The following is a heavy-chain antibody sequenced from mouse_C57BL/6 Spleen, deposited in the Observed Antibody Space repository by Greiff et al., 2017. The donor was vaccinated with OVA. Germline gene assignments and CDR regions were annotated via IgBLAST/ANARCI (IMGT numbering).Heavy chain of an antibody. CDR2: ISSGGDYI. CDR1: GFTFSSYA. CDR3: TREGSSYVGFAY. J-gene: IGHJ3*01. V-gene: IGHV5-9-1*02. Sequence: EVKLVESGEGLVKPGGSLKLSCAASGFTFSSYAMSWVRQTPEKRLEWVAYISSGGDYIYYADTVKGRFTISRDNARNTLYLQMSSLKSEDTAMYYCTREGSSYVGFAYWGQGTLVTVSA. D-gene: IGHD1-1*01.